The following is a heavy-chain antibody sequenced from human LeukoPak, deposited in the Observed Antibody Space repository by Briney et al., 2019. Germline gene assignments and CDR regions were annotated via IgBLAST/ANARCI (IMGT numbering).Heavy chain of an antibody. Sequence: GGSLRLSCAASGFTFSSYAMSWVRQAPGKGLEWVSAISGSGGSTYYADSVKGRLTISRDNSKNTLYLQMNSLRAEDTAVYYCARTRITMVRGVNHPHYYYYGMDVWGQGTTVTVS. J-gene: IGHJ6*02. D-gene: IGHD3-10*01. CDR1: GFTFSSYA. V-gene: IGHV3-23*01. CDR2: ISGSGGST. CDR3: ARTRITMVRGVNHPHYYYYGMDV.